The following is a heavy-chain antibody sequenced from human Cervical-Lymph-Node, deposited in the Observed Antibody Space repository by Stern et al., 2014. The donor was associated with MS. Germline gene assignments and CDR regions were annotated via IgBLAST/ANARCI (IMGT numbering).Heavy chain of an antibody. V-gene: IGHV3-72*01. CDR1: GFTFSDHS. Sequence: EVQLLESGGGLVQPGGSLRLSCAASGFTFSDHSMDWARQAPGKGLEWVGRTGNKANSYTTDYDASVKGRFTISRDDSKNSLYLQMNSLKTEDTAVYYCARDRGGYWGQGTLVTVSS. CDR3: ARDRGGY. CDR2: TGNKANSYTT. J-gene: IGHJ4*02. D-gene: IGHD3-10*01.